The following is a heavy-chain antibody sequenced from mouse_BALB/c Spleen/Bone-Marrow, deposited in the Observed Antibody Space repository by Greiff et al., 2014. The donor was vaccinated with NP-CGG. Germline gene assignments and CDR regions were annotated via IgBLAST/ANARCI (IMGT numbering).Heavy chain of an antibody. Sequence: QVHVKQSGPELVKPGASVKISCTGSGYAFSSSWMNWVKQRPGQGLEWIGRIYPGDGDTNSNGRFKVKATLTADRSSNTAYMQLSSLTSVDSAVYFCARSAYYGSSCGAMDHWGQGTSVTVSS. D-gene: IGHD1-1*01. CDR2: IYPGDGDT. CDR1: GYAFSSSW. CDR3: ARSAYYGSSCGAMDH. J-gene: IGHJ4*01. V-gene: IGHV1-82*01.